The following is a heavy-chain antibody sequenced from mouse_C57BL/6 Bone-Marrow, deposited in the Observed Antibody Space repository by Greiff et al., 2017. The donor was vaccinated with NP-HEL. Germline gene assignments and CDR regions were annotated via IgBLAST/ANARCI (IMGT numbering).Heavy chain of an antibody. Sequence: VQLQQSGPELVKPGASVKISCKASGYTFTDYYMNWVKQSHGKSLEWIGDINPNNGGTSYNQKFKGKATLTVDKSSSTAYMELRSLTSEDSAVYYCARRGNYGDWYFDVWGTGTTVTVSS. D-gene: IGHD2-1*01. CDR1: GYTFTDYY. J-gene: IGHJ1*03. CDR2: INPNNGGT. V-gene: IGHV1-26*01. CDR3: ARRGNYGDWYFDV.